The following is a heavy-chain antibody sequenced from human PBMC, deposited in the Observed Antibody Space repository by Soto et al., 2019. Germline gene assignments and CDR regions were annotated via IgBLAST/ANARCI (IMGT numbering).Heavy chain of an antibody. CDR3: ARDLSRKAMVIYGMDV. V-gene: IGHV3-30-3*01. CDR1: GFTFSSYA. J-gene: IGHJ6*02. CDR2: ISYDGSNK. D-gene: IGHD5-18*01. Sequence: GGSLRLSCAASGFTFSSYAMHWVRQAPGKGLEWVAVISYDGSNKYYADSVKGRFTISRDNSKNTLYLQMNSLRAEDTAVYYCARDLSRKAMVIYGMDVWGQRTTVTVSS.